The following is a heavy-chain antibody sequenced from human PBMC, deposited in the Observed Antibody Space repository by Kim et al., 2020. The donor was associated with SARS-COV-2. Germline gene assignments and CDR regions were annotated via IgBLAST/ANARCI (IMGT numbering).Heavy chain of an antibody. CDR1: GFTFSDYY. V-gene: IGHV3-11*06. CDR2: ISSSSSYT. CDR3: ARLRYSSSWYSFLPIGYLGF. D-gene: IGHD6-13*01. Sequence: GGSLRLSCAASGFTFSDYYMSWIRQAPGKGLEWVSYISSSSSYTNYAASVKGRFTISRDNAKNSLYLQMNSPRAEDTAVYYCARLRYSSSWYSFLPIGYLGFWGQGTLVTVSS. J-gene: IGHJ4*02.